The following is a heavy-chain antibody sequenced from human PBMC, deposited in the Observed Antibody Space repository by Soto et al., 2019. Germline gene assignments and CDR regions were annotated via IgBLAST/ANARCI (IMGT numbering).Heavy chain of an antibody. CDR1: GFTFDDYA. V-gene: IGHV3-9*01. CDR3: AKSSYYDYIWGSYRHHGPFDY. J-gene: IGHJ4*02. D-gene: IGHD3-16*02. CDR2: ISWNSGSI. Sequence: SLRLSCAASGFTFDDYAMHWVRQAPGKGLEWVSGISWNSGSIGYADSVKGRFTISRDNAKNSLYLQMNSLRAEDTALYYCAKSSYYDYIWGSYRHHGPFDYWGQGTLVTVSS.